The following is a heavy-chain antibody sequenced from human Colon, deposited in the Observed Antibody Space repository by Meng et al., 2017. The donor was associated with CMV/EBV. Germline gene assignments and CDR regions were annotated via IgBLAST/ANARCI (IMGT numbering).Heavy chain of an antibody. CDR1: GFTFSSYT. D-gene: IGHD1-26*01. V-gene: IGHV3-23*01. CDR2: ISATGGST. Sequence: GGSLRLSCAASGFTFSSYTMGWVRQAPGKGLEWVSAISATGGSTSYTDSVKGRFTISRDNSKTTLYLQVNSLRADDTAVYYCAKGRTDSGTYSFFDYWGQGTLVTVSS. J-gene: IGHJ4*02. CDR3: AKGRTDSGTYSFFDY.